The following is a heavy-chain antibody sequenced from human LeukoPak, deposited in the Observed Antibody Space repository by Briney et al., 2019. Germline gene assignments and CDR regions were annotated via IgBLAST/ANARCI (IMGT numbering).Heavy chain of an antibody. CDR3: ARGQAGYCSGGSCKHPVYYFDW. Sequence: GASVKVSCKASGYTFTNYDISWVRQATGQGLEWMGWMNPNRDNTGYAQKFQGRVTITRNTSISTAYMELSSLRSEDTAVYYCARGQAGYCSGGSCKHPVYYFDWWGQGTLVTASS. CDR1: GYTFTNYD. J-gene: IGHJ4*02. D-gene: IGHD2-15*01. CDR2: MNPNRDNT. V-gene: IGHV1-8*03.